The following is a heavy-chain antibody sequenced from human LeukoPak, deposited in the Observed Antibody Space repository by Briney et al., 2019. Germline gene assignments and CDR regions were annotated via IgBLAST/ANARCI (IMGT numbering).Heavy chain of an antibody. CDR3: AKGTRSSTSCYGGY. CDR1: GFTFSDYY. CDR2: ISSSGSTI. J-gene: IGHJ4*02. D-gene: IGHD2-2*01. Sequence: KTGGSLRLSCAASGFTFSDYYMSRIRQAPGKGLEWVSYISSSGSTIYYADSVKGRFTISRDNAKNSLYLQMNSLRAEDTAVYYCAKGTRSSTSCYGGYWGQGTLVTASS. V-gene: IGHV3-11*01.